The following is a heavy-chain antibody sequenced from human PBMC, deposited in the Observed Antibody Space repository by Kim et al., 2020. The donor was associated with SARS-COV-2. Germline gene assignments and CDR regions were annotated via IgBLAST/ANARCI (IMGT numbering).Heavy chain of an antibody. CDR1: GFTFSSYA. CDR2: SSGVDGGRT. V-gene: IGHV3-23*01. Sequence: GGSLRLSCAASGFTFSSYAMNWVRQAPGKGMEWDSTSSGVDGGRTYYADSVKGRFTISRDNSKNTLYLQMNALRADDTAVYYCAKARGYDNNYGYFDFWG. J-gene: IGHJ2*01. D-gene: IGHD5-12*01. CDR3: AKARGYDNNYGYFDF.